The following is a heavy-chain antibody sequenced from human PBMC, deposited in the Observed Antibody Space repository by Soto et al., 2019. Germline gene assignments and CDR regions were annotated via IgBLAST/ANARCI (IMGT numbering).Heavy chain of an antibody. Sequence: GGSLRLSCAASGFTFDDYAMHWVRQAPGKGLEWVSGISWNSGSIGYADSVKGRFTISRDNAKNSLYLQMNSPRAEDTALYYCAKGRSGYDTVFDAFDIWGQGTMVTVSS. J-gene: IGHJ3*02. CDR3: AKGRSGYDTVFDAFDI. V-gene: IGHV3-9*01. CDR1: GFTFDDYA. CDR2: ISWNSGSI. D-gene: IGHD5-12*01.